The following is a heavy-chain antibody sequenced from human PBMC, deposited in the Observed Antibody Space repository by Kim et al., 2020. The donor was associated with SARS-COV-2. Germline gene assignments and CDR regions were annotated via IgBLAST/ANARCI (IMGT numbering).Heavy chain of an antibody. V-gene: IGHV4-59*08. CDR3: ARRIATAGGDAFDI. CDR1: GGSIISYY. Sequence: SETLSLTCTVSGGSIISYYWSWIRQPPGQGLEWIGYIYYSGSTNYNPSLKSRVTISVDTSRNQLSLKLSSVTAADTAVYYCARRIATAGGDAFDIWGQGTWSPSLQ. D-gene: IGHD6-13*01. CDR2: IYYSGST. J-gene: IGHJ3*02.